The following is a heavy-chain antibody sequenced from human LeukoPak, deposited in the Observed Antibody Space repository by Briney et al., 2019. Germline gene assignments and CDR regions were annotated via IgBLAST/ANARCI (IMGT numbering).Heavy chain of an antibody. V-gene: IGHV5-51*01. J-gene: IGHJ6*02. CDR1: GYGFTSYW. Sequence: GESLKISCKGSGYGFTSYWIGWVRQMPGKGLEWMGIIYPGDSDTRYSPSFQGQVTISADKSISTAYLQWSSLKASDAAMYYCARHTRGLADYYYYYYGMDVWGQGTTVTVSS. D-gene: IGHD5-12*01. CDR2: IYPGDSDT. CDR3: ARHTRGLADYYYYYYGMDV.